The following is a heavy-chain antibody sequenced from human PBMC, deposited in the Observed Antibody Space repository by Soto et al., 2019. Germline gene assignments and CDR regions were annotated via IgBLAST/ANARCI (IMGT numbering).Heavy chain of an antibody. CDR3: TTLTEQWLGVGYYYYMDV. Sequence: EVQLVESGGGLVKPGGSLRLSCAASGFTFSNAWMSWVRQAPGKGLEWVGRIKSKTDGGTTDYAAPVKGRFTISRDDSRNTLYLQMNSLKTEDTAVYYCTTLTEQWLGVGYYYYMDVWGKGTTVTVSS. D-gene: IGHD6-19*01. CDR1: GFTFSNAW. V-gene: IGHV3-15*01. CDR2: IKSKTDGGTT. J-gene: IGHJ6*03.